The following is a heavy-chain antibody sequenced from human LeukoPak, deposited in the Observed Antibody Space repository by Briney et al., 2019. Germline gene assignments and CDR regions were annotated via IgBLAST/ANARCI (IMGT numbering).Heavy chain of an antibody. CDR1: GFTLSDYY. CDR3: ARHGLYDSSDYWTFQH. J-gene: IGHJ1*01. CDR2: ISGSSSYT. Sequence: PGWSLRLSCAASGFTLSDYYMSWIRQAPGKGLEWVTYISGSSSYTNYADSVKGRFTISRDNAKNSLYLQMNSLRAEDTAVYYCARHGLYDSSDYWTFQHWGQGTLVTVSS. D-gene: IGHD3-22*01. V-gene: IGHV3-11*06.